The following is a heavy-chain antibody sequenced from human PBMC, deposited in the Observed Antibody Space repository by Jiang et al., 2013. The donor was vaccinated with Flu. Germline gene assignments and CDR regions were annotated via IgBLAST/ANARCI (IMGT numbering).Heavy chain of an antibody. J-gene: IGHJ4*02. Sequence: GSGLVKPSQTLSLTCTVSGGSISSGSYYWSWIRQPAGKGLEWIGRIYTSGSTNYNPSLKSRVTISVDTSKNQFSLKLSSVTAADTAVYYCARGSRSSGWFDYWGQGTLVTVSS. CDR3: ARGSRSSGWFDY. V-gene: IGHV4-61*02. CDR2: IYTSGST. D-gene: IGHD6-19*01. CDR1: GGSISSGSYY.